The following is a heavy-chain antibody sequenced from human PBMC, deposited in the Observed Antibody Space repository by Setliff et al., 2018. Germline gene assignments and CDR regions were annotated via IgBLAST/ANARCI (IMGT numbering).Heavy chain of an antibody. CDR3: ARMAVRVASRPSSPLDYYYYMDL. V-gene: IGHV4-39*01. D-gene: IGHD6-6*01. J-gene: IGHJ6*03. Sequence: SETLSLTCTVSGGSIRSSYYYWGWIRQPPGKGLEWIGSIYYNGSTHFNPSLKSRVAISVDTSKNLLSLRVNSVTATDTAVYYCARMAVRVASRPSSPLDYYYYMDLWGKGATVTVS. CDR1: GGSIRSSYYY. CDR2: IYYNGST.